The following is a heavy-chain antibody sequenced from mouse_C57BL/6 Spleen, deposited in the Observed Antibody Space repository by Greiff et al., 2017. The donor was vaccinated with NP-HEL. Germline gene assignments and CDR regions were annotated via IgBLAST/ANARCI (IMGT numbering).Heavy chain of an antibody. D-gene: IGHD1-1*01. J-gene: IGHJ2*01. Sequence: QVHVKQSGAELVRPGASVKLSCKASGYTFTDYYINWVKQRPGPGLEWIARIYPGSGNTYYNEKFKGKATLTAEKSSSTAYMQLSSLTSEDSAVYFCARLEYYGSSPFDYWGQGTTLTVSS. V-gene: IGHV1-76*01. CDR1: GYTFTDYY. CDR3: ARLEYYGSSPFDY. CDR2: IYPGSGNT.